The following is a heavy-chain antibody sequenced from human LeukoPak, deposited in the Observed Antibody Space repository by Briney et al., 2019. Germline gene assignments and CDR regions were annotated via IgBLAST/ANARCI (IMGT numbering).Heavy chain of an antibody. CDR3: ARTFRDDFWSGYGY. V-gene: IGHV3-48*03. Sequence: GGSLRLSCAASGFTFSSYEMNWVRQAPGKGLEWVSYISSSGSTIYYADSVKGRFTISRDNAKNSLYLQMNSLRAEDTAVYYCARTFRDDFWSGYGYWGQGTLVTVSS. D-gene: IGHD3-3*01. CDR1: GFTFSSYE. J-gene: IGHJ4*02. CDR2: ISSSGSTI.